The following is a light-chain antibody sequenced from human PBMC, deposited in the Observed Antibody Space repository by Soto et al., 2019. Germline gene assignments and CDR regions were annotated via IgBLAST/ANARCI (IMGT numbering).Light chain of an antibody. J-gene: IGKJ4*01. Sequence: DIQVTQSPSPLSASVGDRVTITCQASQDISNYLNWYQQKPGKAPKLLIYDASNLETGVPSRFSGSGSGTDFTFTISSLQPEDIATYYCQQYDNLPLPFGGGTKVDIK. CDR2: DAS. V-gene: IGKV1-33*01. CDR1: QDISNY. CDR3: QQYDNLPLP.